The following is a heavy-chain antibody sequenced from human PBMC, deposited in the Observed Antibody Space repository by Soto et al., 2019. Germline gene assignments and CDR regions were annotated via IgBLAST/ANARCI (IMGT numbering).Heavy chain of an antibody. CDR3: ASNSITIFGVTEGYFDD. CDR2: IYYSGST. V-gene: IGHV4-30-4*02. CDR1: GGSISSGDYY. D-gene: IGHD3-3*01. J-gene: IGHJ4*02. Sequence: SETLSLTCTVSGGSISSGDYYWNWVRQPPGKGLEWIGYIYYSGSTFYNPSLKSRVTISVDTSKNQFSLKLSSVTAADTAVYYCASNSITIFGVTEGYFDDWGQGTLVTVSS.